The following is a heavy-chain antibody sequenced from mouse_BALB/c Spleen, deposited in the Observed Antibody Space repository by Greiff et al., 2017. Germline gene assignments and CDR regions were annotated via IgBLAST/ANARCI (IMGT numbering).Heavy chain of an antibody. V-gene: IGHV2-2*02. CDR2: IWSGGST. D-gene: IGHD2-3*01. Sequence: QVHVKQSGPGLVQPSQSLSITCTVSGFSLTSYGVHWVRQSPGKGLEWLGVIWSGGSTDYNAAFISRLSISKDNSKSQVFFKMNSLQANDTAIYYCARYDGYYFDYWGQGTTLTVSS. CDR3: ARYDGYYFDY. J-gene: IGHJ2*01. CDR1: GFSLTSYG.